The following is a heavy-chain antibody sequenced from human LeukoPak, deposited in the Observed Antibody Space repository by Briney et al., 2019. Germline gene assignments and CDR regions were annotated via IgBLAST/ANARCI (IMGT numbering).Heavy chain of an antibody. J-gene: IGHJ3*02. D-gene: IGHD2-2*01. V-gene: IGHV3-30*02. Sequence: PGGSLRLSCAASGFTFSSYGMHWVRQAPGKGLEWVAVIWYGGSNKYYAGSVKGRFTISRDNSKNTLYLQMNSLRAEDTAVYYCAKDMDQLPRVGSRYGAFDIWGQGTMVTVSS. CDR3: AKDMDQLPRVGSRYGAFDI. CDR1: GFTFSSYG. CDR2: IWYGGSNK.